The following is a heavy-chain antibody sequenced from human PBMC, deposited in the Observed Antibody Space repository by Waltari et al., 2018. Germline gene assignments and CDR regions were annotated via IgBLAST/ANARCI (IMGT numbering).Heavy chain of an antibody. J-gene: IGHJ5*02. Sequence: QVQLQESGPGLVKPSETLSLTFTVSGDSISSFHWSWIRQTPGKGLEWIGYVYSDGSTSYNPSLRSRVIISIDTSKNQFSLRLTSVTAADTAMYYCARFWSAYPNWFHPWGQGILVTVSS. D-gene: IGHD3-3*01. CDR1: GDSISSFH. V-gene: IGHV4-59*01. CDR2: VYSDGST. CDR3: ARFWSAYPNWFHP.